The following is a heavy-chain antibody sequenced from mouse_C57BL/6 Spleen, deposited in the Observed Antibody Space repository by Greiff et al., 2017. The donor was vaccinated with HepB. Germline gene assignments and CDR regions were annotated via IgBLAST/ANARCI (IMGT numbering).Heavy chain of an antibody. D-gene: IGHD1-1*01. V-gene: IGHV5-16*01. Sequence: EVQRVESEGGLVQPGSSMKLSCTASGFTFSDYYMAWVRQVPEKGLEWVANINYDGSSTYYLDSLKSRFIISRDNAKNILYLQMSSLKSEDTATYYCARDGVLRGYFDYWGQGTTLTVSS. CDR3: ARDGVLRGYFDY. CDR1: GFTFSDYY. CDR2: INYDGSST. J-gene: IGHJ2*01.